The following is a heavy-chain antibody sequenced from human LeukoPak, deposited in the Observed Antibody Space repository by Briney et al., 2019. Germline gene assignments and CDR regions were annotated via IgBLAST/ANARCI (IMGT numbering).Heavy chain of an antibody. V-gene: IGHV3-48*03. CDR2: ISSSGSTI. CDR3: ARDLEYAFDI. J-gene: IGHJ3*02. CDR1: GFTFSSYE. Sequence: GGSLRPSCAASGFTFSSYEMNWVRQAPGKGLEWVSYISSSGSTIYYADSVKGRFTISRDNAKNSLYLQMNSLRAEDTAVYYCARDLEYAFDIWGQGTMVTVSS.